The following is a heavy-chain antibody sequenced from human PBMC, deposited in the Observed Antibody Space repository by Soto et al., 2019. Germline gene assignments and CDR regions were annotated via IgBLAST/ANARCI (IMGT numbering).Heavy chain of an antibody. J-gene: IGHJ4*02. Sequence: SETLSLTCTVSGGSVTNSSYYWGWIRQSPGKGLEWIGSVYYRGRSYSKSSVKSRVTISVDTSKNRFSLSLNSVTASDTAVYFCVSQRTAVLTQAYFDYWGPGALVTVSS. D-gene: IGHD2-21*02. V-gene: IGHV4-39*01. CDR1: GGSVTNSSYY. CDR2: VYYRGRS. CDR3: VSQRTAVLTQAYFDY.